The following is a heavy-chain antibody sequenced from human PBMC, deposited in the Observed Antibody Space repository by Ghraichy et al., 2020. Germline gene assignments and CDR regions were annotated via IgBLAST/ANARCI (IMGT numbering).Heavy chain of an antibody. V-gene: IGHV4-30-4*01. CDR1: GGSISSGDYY. CDR3: ARVNREVTTDYFDY. CDR2: IYYSGST. D-gene: IGHD4-17*01. J-gene: IGHJ4*02. Sequence: SETLSLTCTVSGGSISSGDYYWSWIRQPPGKGLEWIGYIYYSGSTYYNPSLKSRVTISVDTSKNQFSLKLSSVTAADTAVYYCARVNREVTTDYFDYWGQGTLVTVSS.